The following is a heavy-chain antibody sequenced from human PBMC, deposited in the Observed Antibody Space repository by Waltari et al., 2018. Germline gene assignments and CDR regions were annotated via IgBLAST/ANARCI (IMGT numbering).Heavy chain of an antibody. CDR2: ISSSSSYI. CDR1: GFTFSSYS. J-gene: IGHJ3*02. D-gene: IGHD5-12*01. V-gene: IGHV3-21*01. CDR3: ARDLGSGYDRSDAFDI. Sequence: EVQLVESGGGLVKPGGSLRLSCAASGFTFSSYSMNWVRQAPGKGLEWVSSISSSSSYIYYADSVKGRFTISRDNAKNSLYLQMNSLRAEDTAMYYCARDLGSGYDRSDAFDIWGQGTMVTVSS.